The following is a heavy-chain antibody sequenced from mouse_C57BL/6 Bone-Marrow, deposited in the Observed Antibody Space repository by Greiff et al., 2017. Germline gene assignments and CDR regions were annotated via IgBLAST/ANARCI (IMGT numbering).Heavy chain of an antibody. V-gene: IGHV1-55*01. D-gene: IGHD2-14*01. CDR1: GYTFTSYW. Sequence: VQLQQPGAELVKPGASVKMSCKASGYTFTSYWITWVKQRPGQGLEWIGDIYPGSGSTNYNEKFKSKATLTVDTSSSTAYMQLSSLTSEDSAVYYCARVRGVRRAMDYWGQGTSVTVSS. CDR2: IYPGSGST. CDR3: ARVRGVRRAMDY. J-gene: IGHJ4*01.